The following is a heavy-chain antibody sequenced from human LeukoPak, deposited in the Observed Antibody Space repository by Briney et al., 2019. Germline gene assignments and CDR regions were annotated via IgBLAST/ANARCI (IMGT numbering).Heavy chain of an antibody. Sequence: SETLSLICTVSGDSISSYYWIWIRQPPGKGLEWMGYIYDKGITKYNPSLKSRVTISVDTSKNQFSLRLTSVTVTDTAVYYCARGLEGIAAAGTEYWFDPWGQGTLVIVSS. D-gene: IGHD6-13*01. CDR2: IYDKGIT. J-gene: IGHJ5*02. CDR3: ARGLEGIAAAGTEYWFDP. V-gene: IGHV4-59*01. CDR1: GDSISSYY.